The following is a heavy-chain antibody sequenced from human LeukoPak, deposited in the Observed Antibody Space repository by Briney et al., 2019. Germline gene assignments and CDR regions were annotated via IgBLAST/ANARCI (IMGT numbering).Heavy chain of an antibody. CDR2: IHPADSDI. D-gene: IGHD3-3*01. CDR1: GYRFSSYW. J-gene: IGHJ4*02. CDR3: ARQDHDFWSGLDYFDY. V-gene: IGHV5-51*01. Sequence: GESLKSSCKTSGYRFSSYWTGWVRQMPGKGLEWMGIIHPADSDIRYSPSFQGQVTISADKSISTAYLQWSSLKASDTAIYYCARQDHDFWSGLDYFDYWGQGTLVTVSS.